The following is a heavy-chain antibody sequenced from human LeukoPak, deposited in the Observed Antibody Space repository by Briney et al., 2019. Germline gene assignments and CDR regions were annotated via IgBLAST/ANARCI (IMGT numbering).Heavy chain of an antibody. V-gene: IGHV3-66*01. Sequence: PGGSLRLSCAASGFTISSKFMSWVRQAPGKGLEWVSVIYSGGDTYYADSVKGRFTISRDESKNMLYLQMNSLGAEDTAVYYCVRDAPYNYFDYWGQGSLVTVSS. CDR1: GFTISSKF. CDR3: VRDAPYNYFDY. J-gene: IGHJ4*02. D-gene: IGHD4-11*01. CDR2: IYSGGDT.